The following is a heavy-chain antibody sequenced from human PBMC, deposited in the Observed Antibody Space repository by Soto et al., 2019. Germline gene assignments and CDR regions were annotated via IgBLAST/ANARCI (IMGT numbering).Heavy chain of an antibody. CDR3: AREFEDYYDSSGYVFGC. D-gene: IGHD3-22*01. CDR1: GYTFTSYY. V-gene: IGHV1-46*03. J-gene: IGHJ4*02. Sequence: ASVKVSCKASGYTFTSYYMHWVRQAPGQGLEWMGIINPSGGSTSYAQKFQGRVTMTRDTSTSTVYMELSSLRSEDTAVYYCAREFEDYYDSSGYVFGCWGQGTLVTVSS. CDR2: INPSGGST.